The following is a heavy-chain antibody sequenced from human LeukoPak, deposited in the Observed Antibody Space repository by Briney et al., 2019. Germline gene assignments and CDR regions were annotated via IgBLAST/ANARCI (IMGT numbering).Heavy chain of an antibody. CDR1: GFTLSSYA. D-gene: IGHD5-24*01. CDR2: ISYDGSNK. V-gene: IGHV3-30*04. Sequence: GRSPRLSCAASGFTLSSYAIHWVRQAPGKGLEWVAVISYDGSNKYYADSVKGRFTISRDNSKNTLYLQMNSLRAEDTAVYYCARGRDRYNYGGFDYWGQGTLVTVSS. J-gene: IGHJ4*02. CDR3: ARGRDRYNYGGFDY.